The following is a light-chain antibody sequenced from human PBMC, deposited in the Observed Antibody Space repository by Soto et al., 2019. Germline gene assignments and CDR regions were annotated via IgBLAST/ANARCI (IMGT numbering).Light chain of an antibody. Sequence: QSVLTQPASVSGSPGQSITISSTGTSSDVGGYNYVSWYQQYPGKAPKLMIYDVSNRPSGVSNHFSGSKSGNTASLTISGLQAEDEADYYCSSYTISNTLVFGSGTKVTVL. CDR1: SSDVGGYNY. V-gene: IGLV2-14*01. J-gene: IGLJ1*01. CDR2: DVS. CDR3: SSYTISNTLV.